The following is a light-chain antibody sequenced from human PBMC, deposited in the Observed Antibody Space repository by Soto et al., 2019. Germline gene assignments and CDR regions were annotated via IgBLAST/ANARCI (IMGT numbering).Light chain of an antibody. CDR2: SHD. Sequence: QPVLTQPPSASGPPGQRVTISCSGSSSTIGSNTVDWYQQLPGTAPKLLIYSHDQRPLGVPDRFSASRSGTSASLAISGLQPGDEGIYYCAVWGNNVNGQVVFGGGTKLTVL. V-gene: IGLV1-44*01. CDR3: AVWGNNVNGQVV. CDR1: SSTIGSNT. J-gene: IGLJ3*02.